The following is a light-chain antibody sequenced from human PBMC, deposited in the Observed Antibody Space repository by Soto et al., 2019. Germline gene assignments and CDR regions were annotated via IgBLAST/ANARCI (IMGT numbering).Light chain of an antibody. CDR3: GTWDSSLSAGV. Sequence: QSVLSQPPSVSAAPGQRVPISCSRSSSNIGNSYVSWYQQLPGTAPKLLIYDNNKRPSGIPDRFSGSKSGTSATLDITGLQTGDEADYYCGTWDSSLSAGVFGGGTKLTVL. CDR1: SSNIGNSY. J-gene: IGLJ2*01. V-gene: IGLV1-51*01. CDR2: DNN.